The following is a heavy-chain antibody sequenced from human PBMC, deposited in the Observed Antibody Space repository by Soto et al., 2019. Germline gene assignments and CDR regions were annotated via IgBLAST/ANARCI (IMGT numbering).Heavy chain of an antibody. CDR3: AKDLRPDGRYDLDY. D-gene: IGHD2-15*01. Sequence: GGSLRLSCAASGFTFSTYAMNWVRQAPGKGLEWVSVMVGDGSSSDYADSVRGRFTISRDNFKNMVYLHMNSLRAEDTAVYYCAKDLRPDGRYDLDYWGQGTLVTVSS. J-gene: IGHJ4*02. CDR2: MVGDGSSS. V-gene: IGHV3-23*01. CDR1: GFTFSTYA.